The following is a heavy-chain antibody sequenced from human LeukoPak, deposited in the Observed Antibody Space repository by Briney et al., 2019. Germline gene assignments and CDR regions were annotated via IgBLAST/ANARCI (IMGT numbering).Heavy chain of an antibody. Sequence: PGGSLRLSCAASGFTFSSYGMHWVRQAPGKGLEWVAVISYDGSNKYYADSVKGRFTISRDNSKNTLYLQMNSLRAEDTAVYYCAKDLYSSSCLDYWGQGTLVTVSS. D-gene: IGHD6-13*01. CDR2: ISYDGSNK. CDR1: GFTFSSYG. CDR3: AKDLYSSSCLDY. J-gene: IGHJ4*02. V-gene: IGHV3-30*18.